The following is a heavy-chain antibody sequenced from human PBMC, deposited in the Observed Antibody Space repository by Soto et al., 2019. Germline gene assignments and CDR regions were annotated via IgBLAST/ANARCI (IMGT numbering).Heavy chain of an antibody. CDR3: AADQYSSGWGFFDL. CDR2: FGLEDGKT. V-gene: IGHV1-24*01. CDR1: GYTLTKLS. J-gene: IGHJ2*01. D-gene: IGHD6-19*01. Sequence: QVQLIQSGAEVKKPGASVKVSCKVSGYTLTKLSMHWVRQAPGKGLEWMGGFGLEDGKTFYAQKFQGRVTMTEDTSSDTPYMELSSLRSEDMAIYYCAADQYSSGWGFFDLWGRGTLVTVSS.